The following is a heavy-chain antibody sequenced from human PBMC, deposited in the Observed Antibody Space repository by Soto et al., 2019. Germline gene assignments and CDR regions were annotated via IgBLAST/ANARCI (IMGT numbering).Heavy chain of an antibody. V-gene: IGHV1-2*04. Sequence: QVQLVQSGAEVKKPGASVKVSCKASGYTFTGYYMHWVRQAPGQGLEWMGWINPNSGGTNYAQKFQGWVTMTRDTSISTAYRELSRLRSDDTAVYYCARTYGSGSYYWTYYFDYWGQGTLVTVSS. CDR3: ARTYGSGSYYWTYYFDY. J-gene: IGHJ4*02. CDR2: INPNSGGT. D-gene: IGHD3-10*01. CDR1: GYTFTGYY.